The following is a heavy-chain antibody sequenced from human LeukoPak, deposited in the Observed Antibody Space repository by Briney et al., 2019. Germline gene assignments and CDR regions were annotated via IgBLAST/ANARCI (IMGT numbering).Heavy chain of an antibody. CDR2: IFPIFGTA. CDR1: GGTFSSYA. V-gene: IGHV1-69*13. J-gene: IGHJ4*02. CDR3: ARGRITYYYDSSGYSLDY. D-gene: IGHD3-22*01. Sequence: SVKVSCKASGGTFSSYAISWVRQAPGQGLEWMGGIFPIFGTANSAQKLQGRVTITADESTSTAYMELSSVRSEDTAVYYCARGRITYYYDSSGYSLDYWGQGTLVTVSS.